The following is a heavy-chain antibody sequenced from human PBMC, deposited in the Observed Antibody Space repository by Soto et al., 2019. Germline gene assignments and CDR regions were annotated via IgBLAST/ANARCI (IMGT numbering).Heavy chain of an antibody. D-gene: IGHD6-6*01. Sequence: PGESLKISCKGSGYSISTHWSGWVRQMTGKGLECMGIIYPDDSDTKYSPSSQRQVTISADKSISTAYLQWSSLKASDTAMYYCARLGDYSSSSWGFNYWGQGTLVTVSS. CDR3: ARLGDYSSSSWGFNY. CDR2: IYPDDSDT. V-gene: IGHV5-51*01. CDR1: GYSISTHW. J-gene: IGHJ4*02.